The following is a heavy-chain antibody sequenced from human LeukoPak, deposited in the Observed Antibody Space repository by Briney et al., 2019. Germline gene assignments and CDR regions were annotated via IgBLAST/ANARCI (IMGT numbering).Heavy chain of an antibody. V-gene: IGHV3-53*01. Sequence: GGSLRLSCAASGFTVSSNDMSWVRQAPGRGLECISVIYSGGSTDYADSVKGRLTISRDNSKNTLYLQMNSLRAEDTAVYYCARVVDHDYGDYYLDYWGQGTLVTVSS. J-gene: IGHJ4*02. D-gene: IGHD4-17*01. CDR2: IYSGGST. CDR3: ARVVDHDYGDYYLDY. CDR1: GFTVSSND.